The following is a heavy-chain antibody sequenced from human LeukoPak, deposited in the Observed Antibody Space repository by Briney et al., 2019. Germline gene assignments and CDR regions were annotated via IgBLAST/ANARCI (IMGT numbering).Heavy chain of an antibody. CDR1: GFTFSRYW. J-gene: IGHJ4*02. CDR3: ARLTYYYDSSGYGSTDDY. V-gene: IGHV3-74*03. CDR2: INSDGRST. Sequence: PGGSLRLSCAASGFTFSRYWMHWVGQARGKGVEGVARINSDGRSTKYADSVKGRFTISRENDKKTMYMQMNRLRAEDTAVYYCARLTYYYDSSGYGSTDDYWGQGPLVTVSS. D-gene: IGHD3-22*01.